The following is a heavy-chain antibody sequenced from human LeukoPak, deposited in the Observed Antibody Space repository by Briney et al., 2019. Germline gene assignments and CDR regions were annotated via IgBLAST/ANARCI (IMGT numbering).Heavy chain of an antibody. CDR1: GGSISSGDYY. V-gene: IGHV4-30-4*08. J-gene: IGHJ5*02. CDR3: ARGFSPGLRFDP. CDR2: IYYSGST. D-gene: IGHD5-12*01. Sequence: SQTLSLTCTVSGGSISSGDYYWSWIRQPPGKGLEWIGYIYYSGSTYYNPSLKSRVTISVDTSKNQFSLKLSSVTAADTAVYYCARGFSPGLRFDPWGQGTLVTVSS.